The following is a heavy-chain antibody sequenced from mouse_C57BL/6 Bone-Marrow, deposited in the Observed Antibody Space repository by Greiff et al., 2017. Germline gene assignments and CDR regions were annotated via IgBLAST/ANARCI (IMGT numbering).Heavy chain of an antibody. D-gene: IGHD2-5*01. CDR2: IDPETGGT. Sequence: QVQLKESGAELVRPGASVTLSCKASGYTFNDYEMHWVKQTPVHGLEWIGAIDPETGGTAYNQKFKGKAKLTADKSSSTAYMELRSLTSEDSAVYYWTREGVLDYSNYGAMDYWGQGTSLTVSS. V-gene: IGHV1-15*01. J-gene: IGHJ4*01. CDR1: GYTFNDYE. CDR3: TREGVLDYSNYGAMDY.